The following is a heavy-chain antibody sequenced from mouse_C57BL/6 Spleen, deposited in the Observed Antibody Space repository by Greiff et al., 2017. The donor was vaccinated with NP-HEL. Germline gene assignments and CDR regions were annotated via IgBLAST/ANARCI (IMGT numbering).Heavy chain of an antibody. J-gene: IGHJ2*01. CDR3: ARGLRRGYYFDY. Sequence: VHVKQSVAELVRPGASVKLSCTASGFNIKNTYMHWVKQRPEQGLEWIGRIDPANGNTKYAPKFQGKATITADTSSNTAYLQLSSLTSEDTAIYYCARGLRRGYYFDYWGQGTTLTVSS. D-gene: IGHD2-4*01. CDR2: IDPANGNT. CDR1: GFNIKNTY. V-gene: IGHV14-3*01.